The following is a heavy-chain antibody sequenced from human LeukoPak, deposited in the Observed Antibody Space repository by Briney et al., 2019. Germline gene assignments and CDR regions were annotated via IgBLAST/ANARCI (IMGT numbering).Heavy chain of an antibody. CDR3: ARDFDYDFWSGYSVTPSMGYFDY. CDR2: ISSSSSTI. Sequence: LTGGSLRLSCAASGSTFSSYAMHWVRQAPGKGLEWVSYISSSSSTIYYADSVKGRFTISRDNAKNSLYLQMSSLRAEDTAVYYCARDFDYDFWSGYSVTPSMGYFDYWGQGTLVTVSS. D-gene: IGHD3-3*01. V-gene: IGHV3-48*01. CDR1: GSTFSSYA. J-gene: IGHJ4*02.